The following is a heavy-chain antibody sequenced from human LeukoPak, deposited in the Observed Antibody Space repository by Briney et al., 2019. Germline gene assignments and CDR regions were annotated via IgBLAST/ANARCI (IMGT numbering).Heavy chain of an antibody. Sequence: GSLRLSCAASGFTFSSYSMNWVRQAPGKALEYIGYIYYSGSTNYNPSLQSRVTISVDTSKNQFSLKLNSVTAADTAVYYCASGKYLDYWGQGTLVTVSS. CDR1: GFTFSSYS. CDR2: IYYSGST. V-gene: IGHV4-59*01. J-gene: IGHJ4*02. CDR3: ASGKYLDY.